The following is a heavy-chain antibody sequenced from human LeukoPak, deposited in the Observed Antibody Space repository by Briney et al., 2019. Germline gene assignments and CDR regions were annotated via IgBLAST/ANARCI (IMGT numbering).Heavy chain of an antibody. J-gene: IGHJ4*02. V-gene: IGHV4-39*07. Sequence: SETLSLTCTVSGGSVSSSDYYWGWIRQPPGKGLEWIGDIFYIGKTNYNPSLKSRVTISVDTSKNQFSLKLTSVTAADTAVYYCARVFDSRGQGTLVTVSS. CDR3: ARVFDS. CDR1: GGSVSSSDYY. CDR2: IFYIGKT.